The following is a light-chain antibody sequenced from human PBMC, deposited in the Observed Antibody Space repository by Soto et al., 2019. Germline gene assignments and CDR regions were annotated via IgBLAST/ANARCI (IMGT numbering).Light chain of an antibody. J-gene: IGLJ1*01. V-gene: IGLV2-14*01. CDR1: SSDFGAYTS. CDR3: SSYTSENRDDV. CDR2: EVS. Sequence: SALAQPASVSGSPGQSITISCSGSSSDFGAYTSVAWYEYHPGKAPTLMIYEVSNRPSGVSRRFSGYKSGNTASLTTSGLQAEDEAYCYCSSYTSENRDDVFGTGTKVNVL.